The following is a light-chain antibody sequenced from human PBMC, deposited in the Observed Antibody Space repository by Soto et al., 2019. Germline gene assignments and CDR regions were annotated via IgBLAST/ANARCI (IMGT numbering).Light chain of an antibody. Sequence: EIVLTQSPGTLSVSPGERATLSCRASQSVSSKLAWYQQKPGQAPSLLFYGASTGATGIQARFSGSGSETEFTLTISSLPSEDFAVYYCQQYNNWPGTFGQGTKVEIK. CDR1: QSVSSK. V-gene: IGKV3-15*01. CDR3: QQYNNWPGT. CDR2: GAS. J-gene: IGKJ1*01.